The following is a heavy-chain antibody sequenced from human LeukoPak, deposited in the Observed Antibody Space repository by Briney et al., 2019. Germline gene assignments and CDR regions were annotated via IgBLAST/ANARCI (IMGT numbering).Heavy chain of an antibody. Sequence: GRSLRLSCAASGFTFDDYAMHWVRQAPGKGLEWVSGISWNSGSIGYADSVKGRFTISRDNAKNSLYLQMNSLRAEDTVLYYCAKALSGSYGLFDYWGQGTLVTVSS. CDR1: GFTFDDYA. J-gene: IGHJ4*02. D-gene: IGHD5-18*01. CDR3: AKALSGSYGLFDY. V-gene: IGHV3-9*01. CDR2: ISWNSGSI.